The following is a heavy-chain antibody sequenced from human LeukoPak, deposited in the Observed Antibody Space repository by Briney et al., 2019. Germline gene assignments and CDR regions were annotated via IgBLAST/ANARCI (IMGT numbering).Heavy chain of an antibody. CDR3: AKDHVDIVATTINWFDP. D-gene: IGHD5-12*01. CDR2: ISGSGGST. Sequence: PGGSLRLSCAASGFTFSSYWMSWVRQAPGKGLEWVSAISGSGGSTYYADSVKGRFTISRDNSKNTLYLQTNSLRAEDTAVYYCAKDHVDIVATTINWFDPWGQGTLVTVSS. CDR1: GFTFSSYW. V-gene: IGHV3-23*01. J-gene: IGHJ5*02.